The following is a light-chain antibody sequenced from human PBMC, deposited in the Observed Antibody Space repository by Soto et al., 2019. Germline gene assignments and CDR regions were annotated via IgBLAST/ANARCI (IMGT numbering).Light chain of an antibody. Sequence: QSVLTQPASVYGSPGQSITISCTGTSSDVGIYDLVAWYQQHPGKAPKLMLYEVSKRPSGVSSRFSGSKSGNTASLTISGLQAEDEADYYCSSYAGIKFFVLGTGTKVTVL. CDR3: SSYAGIKFFV. V-gene: IGLV2-23*02. CDR2: EVS. CDR1: SSDVGIYDL. J-gene: IGLJ1*01.